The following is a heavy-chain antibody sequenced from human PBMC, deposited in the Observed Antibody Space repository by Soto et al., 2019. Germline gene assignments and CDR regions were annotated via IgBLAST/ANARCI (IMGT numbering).Heavy chain of an antibody. J-gene: IGHJ4*02. CDR1: GYSSNSDYY. Sequence: SETMSLTCAVSGYSSNSDYYWGYIRQPPGKGLEWIGSVDHSGRTYYSPSLRRRLTIFIDTYKNQFSLRLTSVTAAGTAMYFWAKKGYYPSGKINLFGSWGPGTLVTVSS. CDR2: VDHSGRT. V-gene: IGHV4-38-2*01. CDR3: AKKGYYPSGKINLFGS. D-gene: IGHD3-10*01.